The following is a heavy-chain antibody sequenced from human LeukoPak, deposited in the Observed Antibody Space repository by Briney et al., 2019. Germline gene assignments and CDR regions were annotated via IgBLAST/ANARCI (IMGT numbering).Heavy chain of an antibody. J-gene: IGHJ6*03. CDR3: ATASGYYNYYYYTDV. Sequence: ASVKVSCKVSGYTLTELSMHWVRQTPGKGLEWMGGFDPEDDEAIYAQKFQGRVTMTEDTSTDTAYMELSSLRSEDTAVYYCATASGYYNYYYYTDVWGKGTTVTVSS. CDR1: GYTLTELS. D-gene: IGHD3-3*01. CDR2: FDPEDDEA. V-gene: IGHV1-24*01.